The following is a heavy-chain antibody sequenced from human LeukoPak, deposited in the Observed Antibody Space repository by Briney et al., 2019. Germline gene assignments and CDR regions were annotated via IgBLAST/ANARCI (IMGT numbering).Heavy chain of an antibody. D-gene: IGHD2-2*01. CDR2: ISVSDDST. V-gene: IGHV3-23*01. Sequence: GTSLRLSCAASGFTFRSYGMHWVRQSPGKGLEWVSGISVSDDSTYYADSVKGRFTISRDKSNNVLHLQMNSLRAEDTAVYYCARDRYCVSTNCPYDCWGQGTPVTVSS. CDR1: GFTFRSYG. J-gene: IGHJ4*02. CDR3: ARDRYCVSTNCPYDC.